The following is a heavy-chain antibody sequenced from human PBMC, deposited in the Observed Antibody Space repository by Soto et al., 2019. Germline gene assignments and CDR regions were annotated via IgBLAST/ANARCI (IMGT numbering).Heavy chain of an antibody. Sequence: PGESLKISCKGSGYSFASYWIAWVRQMPGKGLEWMGIIYPGDSNSIYSPSFQGHVTISADKSISTAYLHWSSLKASDSAMYYCARPWNSGSFFDYWGGGTLVTVSS. J-gene: IGHJ4*02. CDR1: GYSFASYW. CDR3: ARPWNSGSFFDY. D-gene: IGHD5-12*01. CDR2: IYPGDSNS. V-gene: IGHV5-51*01.